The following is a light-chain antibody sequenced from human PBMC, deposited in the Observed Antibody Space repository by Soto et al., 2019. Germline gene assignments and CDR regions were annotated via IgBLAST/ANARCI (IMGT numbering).Light chain of an antibody. V-gene: IGKV3-20*01. Sequence: EIVLTQSPGTRSLSPGERATLSCRASQSVSSSYLAWHQQKPGQAPRLLIYDASSRATGIPDRCSGSGSGTDFTLTISRLEPEDFVVYYYQQYGSSPYTFGQGTKLEIK. J-gene: IGKJ2*01. CDR3: QQYGSSPYT. CDR1: QSVSSSY. CDR2: DAS.